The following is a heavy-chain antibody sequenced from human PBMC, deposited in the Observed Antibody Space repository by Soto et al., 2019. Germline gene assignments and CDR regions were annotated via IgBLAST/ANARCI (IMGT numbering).Heavy chain of an antibody. CDR2: IYPGDSDT. CDR3: AVHYYDSSGYLDYGMDV. J-gene: IGHJ6*02. CDR1: GYSFISYW. D-gene: IGHD3-22*01. V-gene: IGHV5-51*01. Sequence: GEALKISCKGSGYSFISYWIGWVRQMPGKGLEWMGIIYPGDSDTRYSPSFQGQVTISADKSISTAYLQWSSLKASDTAMYYCAVHYYDSSGYLDYGMDVWGQGTTVTVSS.